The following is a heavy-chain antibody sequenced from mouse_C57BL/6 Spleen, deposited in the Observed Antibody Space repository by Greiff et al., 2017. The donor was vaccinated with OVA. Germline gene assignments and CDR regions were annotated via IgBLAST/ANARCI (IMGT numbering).Heavy chain of an antibody. CDR2: IHPNSGST. J-gene: IGHJ4*01. CDR3: AREGLGLMMDY. Sequence: QVQLQQPGAELVKPGASVKLSCKASGYTFTSYWMHWVKQRPGQGLEWIGMIHPNSGSTNYNEKFKSKATLTVDKSSSTAYMQLSSLTSEDSAVXYCAREGLGLMMDYWGQGTSVTVDS. V-gene: IGHV1-64*01. D-gene: IGHD4-1*01. CDR1: GYTFTSYW.